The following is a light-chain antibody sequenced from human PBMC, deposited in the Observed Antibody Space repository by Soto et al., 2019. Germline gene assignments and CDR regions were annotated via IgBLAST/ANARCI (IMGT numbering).Light chain of an antibody. J-gene: IGLJ1*01. CDR2: DNT. V-gene: IGLV1-40*01. CDR3: QSFDYRLSSSYV. Sequence: QSVLTQPPSVSGAPGQRVTISCTGSSSNIGGGYDVYWYQHLPGRAPKLLIYDNTNRPSGVPDRFSASKSGTSASLAITELQTEDEADYYCQSFDYRLSSSYVFGSGTKATVL. CDR1: SSNIGGGYD.